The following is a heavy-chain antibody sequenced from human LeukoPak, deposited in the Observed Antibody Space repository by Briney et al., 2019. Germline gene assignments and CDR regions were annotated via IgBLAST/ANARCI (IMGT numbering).Heavy chain of an antibody. V-gene: IGHV4-38-2*02. J-gene: IGHJ6*03. CDR3: ARDLFGTLVSDYYYYMDV. D-gene: IGHD3-10*01. CDR1: GYSISSGYY. Sequence: SSETLSLTCTVYGYSISSGYYWGWIRQPPGKGLEWIGSIYHSGSTYYNPSLKSRVTISVDTSNNQFSLKLSSVTAADTAVYYCARDLFGTLVSDYYYYMDVWGKGTTVTVSS. CDR2: IYHSGST.